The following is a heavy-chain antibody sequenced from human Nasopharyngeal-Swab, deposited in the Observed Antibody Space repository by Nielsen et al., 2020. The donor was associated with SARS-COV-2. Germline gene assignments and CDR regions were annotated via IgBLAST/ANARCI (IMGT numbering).Heavy chain of an antibody. V-gene: IGHV3-53*04. CDR3: ARVPYDILHFRGGMDV. Sequence: GESLKISCAASWFTVSSNYMSWVRQAPGKGLEWVSVIYSGGSTYYADSVKGRFTISRHNSKNTLYLQLNSLRAEDTAVYYCARVPYDILHFRGGMDVWGQGTTVTVSS. J-gene: IGHJ6*02. CDR2: IYSGGST. CDR1: WFTVSSNY. D-gene: IGHD3-9*01.